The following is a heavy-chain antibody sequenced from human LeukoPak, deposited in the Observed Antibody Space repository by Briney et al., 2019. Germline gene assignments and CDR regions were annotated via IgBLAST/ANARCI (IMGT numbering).Heavy chain of an antibody. CDR2: INPNSGGT. CDR1: GNTFTGYY. J-gene: IGHJ4*02. Sequence: ASVKVSCKASGNTFTGYYMHWVRQAPGQGLEWMGRINPNSGGTNYAQKFQGRVTMTRDTSISTAYMELSRLRSDDTAVYYCARAGPKYSSGAPPDYWGQGTLVTVSS. D-gene: IGHD6-19*01. CDR3: ARAGPKYSSGAPPDY. V-gene: IGHV1-2*06.